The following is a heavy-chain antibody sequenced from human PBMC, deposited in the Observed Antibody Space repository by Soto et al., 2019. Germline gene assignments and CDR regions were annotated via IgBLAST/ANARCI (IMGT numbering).Heavy chain of an antibody. CDR3: AHSVVAGLGYYFDY. CDR1: GFSLSTTRVA. V-gene: IGHV2-5*02. J-gene: IGHJ4*02. D-gene: IGHD6-19*01. CDR2: IYWDDDK. Sequence: QITLKESGPTLVKPTQTLTLTCTFSGFSLSTTRVAVGWIRQPPGKALEWLALIYWDDDKRYSPFLKSRLTITNNTXXHQVVLTMPNMDPVDTATYYCAHSVVAGLGYYFDYWGQGTLVTVSS.